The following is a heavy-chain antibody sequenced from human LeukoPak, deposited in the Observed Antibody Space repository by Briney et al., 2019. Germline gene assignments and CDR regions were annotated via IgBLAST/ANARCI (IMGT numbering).Heavy chain of an antibody. D-gene: IGHD6-13*01. J-gene: IGHJ5*02. CDR1: GGSISSYY. V-gene: IGHV4-4*07. CDR3: ARESGYSWFDP. Sequence: PSETLSLTCTVSGGSISSYYWSWIRQPAGKGLELIGRIHIRGSTNYNPSIKSRVTMSVDTSKNQFSLKLSSVTAADTAMYYCARESGYSWFDPWGQGTLVTVSA. CDR2: IHIRGST.